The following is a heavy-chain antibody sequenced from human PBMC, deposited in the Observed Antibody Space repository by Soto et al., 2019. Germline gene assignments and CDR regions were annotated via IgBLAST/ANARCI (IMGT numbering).Heavy chain of an antibody. J-gene: IGHJ5*02. D-gene: IGHD2-8*01. CDR1: GFTFNNYA. CDR2: ISYDGSIK. CDR3: ASGIVVMLSPTNNWFDP. Sequence: QVQLVESGGGVVQPGRSLRLSCAASGFTFNNYAMHWVRQAPGKGLEWVAIISYDGSIKSYKDSVKGRFTISRDNAKNTLHLQVNSLRADDTAVYYCASGIVVMLSPTNNWFDPWGQGTLVTVSS. V-gene: IGHV3-30-3*01.